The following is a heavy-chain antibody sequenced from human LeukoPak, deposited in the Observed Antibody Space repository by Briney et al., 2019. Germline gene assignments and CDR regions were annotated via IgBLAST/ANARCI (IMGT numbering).Heavy chain of an antibody. CDR2: IYYSGST. Sequence: PSETLSLTCTVSGGSISSYYWSWIRQPPGKGLEWIGYIYYSGSTNYNPSLKGRVTISVDTSKNQFSLKLSSVTAADTAVYYCARSGLWFGELMGYWGQGTLVTVS. CDR1: GGSISSYY. J-gene: IGHJ4*02. V-gene: IGHV4-59*01. CDR3: ARSGLWFGELMGY. D-gene: IGHD3-10*01.